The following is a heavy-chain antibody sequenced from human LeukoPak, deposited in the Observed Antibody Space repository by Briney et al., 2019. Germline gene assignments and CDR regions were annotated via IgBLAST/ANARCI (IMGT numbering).Heavy chain of an antibody. D-gene: IGHD3-22*01. CDR3: AKAPYYYDSSGYSYFDY. CDR1: GFTFDDYA. V-gene: IGHV3-9*01. Sequence: PGGSLRLSCAASGFTFDDYAMHWVRQAPGEGLEWVSGISWNSGSIGYADSVKGRFTISRDNAKNSLYLQMNSLRAEDTALYYCAKAPYYYDSSGYSYFDYWGQGTLVTVSS. J-gene: IGHJ4*02. CDR2: ISWNSGSI.